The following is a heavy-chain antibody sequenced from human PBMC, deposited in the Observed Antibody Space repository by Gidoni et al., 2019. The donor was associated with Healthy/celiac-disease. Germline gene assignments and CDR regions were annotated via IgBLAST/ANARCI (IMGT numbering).Heavy chain of an antibody. CDR1: GFTFGDYA. J-gene: IGHJ4*02. D-gene: IGHD3-22*01. CDR3: TRADLFITMIVVAPGTSFDY. CDR2: IRSKAYGGTT. V-gene: IGHV3-49*05. Sequence: EVQLVESGGGLVKPGRSLRLSCTASGFTFGDYAMSWFRQAPGKGLEWVGFIRSKAYGGTTEYAASVKGRFTISRDDSKSIAYLQMNSLKTEDTAVYYCTRADLFITMIVVAPGTSFDYWGQGTLVTVSS.